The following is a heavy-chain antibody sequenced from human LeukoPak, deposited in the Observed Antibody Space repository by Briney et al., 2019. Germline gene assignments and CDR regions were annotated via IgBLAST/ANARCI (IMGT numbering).Heavy chain of an antibody. J-gene: IGHJ6*03. CDR1: GFTFSTNS. CDR2: IVISSSHT. D-gene: IGHD4-23*01. CDR3: AKDLTTVANPYYYYYMDV. V-gene: IGHV3-21*01. Sequence: PGGFLRLSCAASGFTFSTNSMNWVRQAPGKGLEWVSSIVISSSHTFYADSVKGRFTISRDNAENSVYLQMNSLRAEDTAVYYCAKDLTTVANPYYYYYMDVWGKGTTVTVSS.